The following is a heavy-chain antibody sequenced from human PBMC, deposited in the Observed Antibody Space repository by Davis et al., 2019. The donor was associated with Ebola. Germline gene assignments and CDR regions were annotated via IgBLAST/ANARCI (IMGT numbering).Heavy chain of an antibody. CDR3: AKSMVAATDSQYYYCVLDV. Sequence: PGGSLRLSCAASGFTFSSYAMTWVRQAPGKGLEWVSSISVKSGSTYYGDSVKGRFTISRDNSKNTLYLQMNSLSAGDTAVYYCAKSMVAATDSQYYYCVLDVWGQGTTVTVSS. D-gene: IGHD2-15*01. CDR2: ISVKSGST. V-gene: IGHV3-23*01. CDR1: GFTFSSYA. J-gene: IGHJ6*02.